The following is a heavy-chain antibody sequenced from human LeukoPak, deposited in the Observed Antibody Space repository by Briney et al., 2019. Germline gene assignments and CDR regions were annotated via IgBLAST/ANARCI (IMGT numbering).Heavy chain of an antibody. V-gene: IGHV4-4*02. CDR1: GGSISGINW. Sequence: SETLSLTCAVYGGSISGINWWSWVRQPPGKGLEWIGEVHHSGSTYYNPSLKSRVTISVDRSKNQFSLKLSSVTAADTAVYYCARWTSCGWDCHILDYWGQGILVAVSS. J-gene: IGHJ4*02. CDR3: ARWTSCGWDCHILDY. D-gene: IGHD2-21*02. CDR2: VHHSGST.